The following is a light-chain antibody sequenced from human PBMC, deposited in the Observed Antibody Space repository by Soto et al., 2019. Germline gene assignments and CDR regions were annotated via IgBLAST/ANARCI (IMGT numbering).Light chain of an antibody. CDR1: SSDVGGHNY. Sequence: QSALTQPASVSGSLGQSITISCTGTSSDVGGHNYVSWYQHHPGKAPKLMIYEVTNRPSGVSNRFSGSKSGNTASLIISGLQAEDEGDYYCTSYTTFSTVVFGGGTKLTVL. CDR2: EVT. CDR3: TSYTTFSTVV. V-gene: IGLV2-14*01. J-gene: IGLJ2*01.